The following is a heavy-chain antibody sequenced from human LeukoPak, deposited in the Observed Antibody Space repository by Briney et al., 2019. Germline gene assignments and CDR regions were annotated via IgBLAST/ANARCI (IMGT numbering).Heavy chain of an antibody. CDR3: ARDRLQLWSYFDY. CDR1: GGTFSSYA. V-gene: IGHV1-69*04. D-gene: IGHD5-18*01. J-gene: IGHJ4*02. Sequence: ASVKVSCKASGGTFSSYAISWVRQAPGQGLEWMGRIIPILGIANYAQKFQGRVTITAGKSTSTAYMELSSLRSEDTAVYYCARDRLQLWSYFDYWGQGTLVTVSS. CDR2: IIPILGIA.